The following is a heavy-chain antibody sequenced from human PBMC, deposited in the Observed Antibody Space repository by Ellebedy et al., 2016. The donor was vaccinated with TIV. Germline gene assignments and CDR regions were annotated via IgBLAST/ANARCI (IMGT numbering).Heavy chain of an antibody. D-gene: IGHD1-26*01. CDR1: GYSFTDYW. CDR2: VYPGDADT. CDR3: ARSIVGATWDWFDP. Sequence: KVSCKGSGYSFTDYWIGWVRQMPGKGLEWMGIVYPGDADTRYSPSFQGQVTISADKSINTAYLQWSSLKASDTAMYYCARSIVGATWDWFDPWGQGTLVTVSS. J-gene: IGHJ5*02. V-gene: IGHV5-51*01.